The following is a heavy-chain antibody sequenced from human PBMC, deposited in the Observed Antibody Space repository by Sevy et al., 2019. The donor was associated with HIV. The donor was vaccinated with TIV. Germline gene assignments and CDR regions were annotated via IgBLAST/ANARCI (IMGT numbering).Heavy chain of an antibody. V-gene: IGHV3-30-3*01. CDR3: ARAGQWLVRNLWGVDY. Sequence: GGSLRLSCAASGFTFSSYAMHWVRQAPGKGLEWVAVISYDGSNKYYADSVKGRFTISRDNSKNTLYLQMNSLRAEDTAVYYCARAGQWLVRNLWGVDYWGQGTLVTVSS. D-gene: IGHD6-19*01. J-gene: IGHJ4*02. CDR2: ISYDGSNK. CDR1: GFTFSSYA.